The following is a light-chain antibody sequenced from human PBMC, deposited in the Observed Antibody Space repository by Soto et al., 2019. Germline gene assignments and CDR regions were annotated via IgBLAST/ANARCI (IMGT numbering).Light chain of an antibody. CDR1: SSDVGGYNY. V-gene: IGLV2-8*01. Sequence: QSALTQPPSASGSPGQSVTISCTGTSSDVGGYNYVSWYQQHPDKAPKLVIYEVTIRPSGVPDRFSGSKSGNTASLTVSGLQADDEADYYCSSYAGSNNYVVFGGGTQLTVL. J-gene: IGLJ2*01. CDR3: SSYAGSNNYVV. CDR2: EVT.